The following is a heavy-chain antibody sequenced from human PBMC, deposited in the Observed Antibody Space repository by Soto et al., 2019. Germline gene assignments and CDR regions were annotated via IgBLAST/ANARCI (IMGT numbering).Heavy chain of an antibody. CDR3: ARGLLRALKWFDP. V-gene: IGHV3-11*01. CDR1: GFTFSDYY. CDR2: INGSSASI. D-gene: IGHD1-26*01. Sequence: PGGSLRLSCAASGFTFSDYYMSWIRQVPGKGLEWVSYINGSSASIYYADSVKGRFTISRDNAKNSVYLQMNSLRAEDTAVYYCARGLLRALKWFDPWGQGTPVTVSS. J-gene: IGHJ5*02.